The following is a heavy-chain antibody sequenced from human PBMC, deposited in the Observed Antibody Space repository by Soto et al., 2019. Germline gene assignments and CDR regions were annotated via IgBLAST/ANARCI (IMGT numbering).Heavy chain of an antibody. CDR3: AREDGYCSGGSCYGGNWFDP. Sequence: QVQLVQSGAEVKKPGSSVKVSCKASGGTFSSYAISWVRQAPGQGLEWMGGIIPIFGTANYAQKFQGRVTITADESTSTAYMELSSLRSEDTAVYYCAREDGYCSGGSCYGGNWFDPWGQGTLVTVSS. CDR1: GGTFSSYA. CDR2: IIPIFGTA. D-gene: IGHD2-15*01. J-gene: IGHJ5*02. V-gene: IGHV1-69*01.